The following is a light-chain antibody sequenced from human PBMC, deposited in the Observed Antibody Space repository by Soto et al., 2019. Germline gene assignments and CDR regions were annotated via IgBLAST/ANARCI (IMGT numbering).Light chain of an antibody. CDR1: QSVSSNY. CDR3: QQYVSSLT. CDR2: GAS. J-gene: IGKJ4*01. Sequence: EIVLTQSPANLSLSPGERATLSCRASQSVSSNYLAWYQQKPGQAPRLLIYGASTRATGIPDRCSGSGSGTDFTLTISRLEPEYFAVYCCQQYVSSLTFGGGTKVDI. V-gene: IGKV3-20*01.